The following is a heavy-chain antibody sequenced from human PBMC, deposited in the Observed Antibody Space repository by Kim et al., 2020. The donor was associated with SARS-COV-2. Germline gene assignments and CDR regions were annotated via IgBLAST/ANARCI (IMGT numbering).Heavy chain of an antibody. J-gene: IGHJ4*02. Sequence: GYGDSVEGRFTISRDNAKNSLYLQMNSLRAEDTALYYCAKVMGYSSGGSDYWGQGTLVTVSS. CDR3: AKVMGYSSGGSDY. V-gene: IGHV3-9*01. D-gene: IGHD6-25*01.